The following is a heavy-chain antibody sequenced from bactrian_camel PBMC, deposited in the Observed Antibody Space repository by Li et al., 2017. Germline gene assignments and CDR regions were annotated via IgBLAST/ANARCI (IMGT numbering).Heavy chain of an antibody. D-gene: IGHD3*01. CDR3: ATGEFCTGHYCALACRGY. Sequence: HVQLSESGGGSVHAGGSLRLSCTVSGSTSDDTEIAWYRQGAGGQCELVARLNSFGNTDYGDSVKGRFTISQDNAKSTWYLQMDSLKPEDTAEYYCATGEFCTGHYCALACRGYWGQGTQVTVS. V-gene: IGHV3S53*01. CDR1: GSTSDDTE. J-gene: IGHJ4*01. CDR2: LNSFGNT.